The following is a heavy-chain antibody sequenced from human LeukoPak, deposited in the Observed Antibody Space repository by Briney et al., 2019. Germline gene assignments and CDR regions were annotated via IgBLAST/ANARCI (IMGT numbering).Heavy chain of an antibody. CDR3: ARETSFRYYDIWSGWDY. D-gene: IGHD3-3*01. Sequence: QTLSLTCAISGNSVSSNSAAWNWIRQSPSSGLEWLGRTFYRSKWYNDYAVSVKSRITINPDTSKNQVSLQLNSVTPEDTAVYYCARETSFRYYDIWSGWDYWGQGTLVTVSS. CDR2: TFYRSKWYN. CDR1: GNSVSSNSAA. V-gene: IGHV6-1*01. J-gene: IGHJ4*02.